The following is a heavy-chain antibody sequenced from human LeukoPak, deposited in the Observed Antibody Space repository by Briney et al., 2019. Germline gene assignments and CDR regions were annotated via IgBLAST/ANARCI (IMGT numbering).Heavy chain of an antibody. V-gene: IGHV1-46*01. CDR1: GYTFTSYY. J-gene: IGHJ4*02. CDR2: INPSGGST. D-gene: IGHD4-23*01. Sequence: GASVKVSCKASGYTFTSYYMHWVRQAPGQGLEWMGIINPSGGSTSYARKFQGRVTMTRDTSTSTAYMELSSLRSEDTAVYYSASIGGNSPLDYWGQGTLVTVSS. CDR3: ASIGGNSPLDY.